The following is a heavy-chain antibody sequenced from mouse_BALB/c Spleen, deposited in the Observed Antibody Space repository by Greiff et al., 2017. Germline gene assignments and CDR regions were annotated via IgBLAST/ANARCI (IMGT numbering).Heavy chain of an antibody. CDR3: ARGPYGNYNYFDY. J-gene: IGHJ2*01. Sequence: EVKVVESGGGLVKPGGSLKLSCAASGFTFSSYAMSWVRQTPEKRLEWVASISSGGSTYYPDSVKGRFTISRDNARNILYLQMSSLRSEDTAMYYCARGPYGNYNYFDYWGQGTTLTVSS. D-gene: IGHD2-1*01. V-gene: IGHV5-6-5*01. CDR1: GFTFSSYA. CDR2: ISSGGST.